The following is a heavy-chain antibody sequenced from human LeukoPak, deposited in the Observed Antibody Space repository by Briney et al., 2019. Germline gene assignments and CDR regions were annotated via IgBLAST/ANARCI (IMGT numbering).Heavy chain of an antibody. D-gene: IGHD6-13*01. CDR2: IYSGGST. CDR1: GFTVSSNY. J-gene: IGHJ4*02. V-gene: IGHV3-66*01. CDR3: ARVTPDAAAAAPSFDY. Sequence: QTGGSLRLSCAASGFTVSSNYMSWVRQAPGKGLEWVSVIYSGGSTYYADSVKGRFTISRDNSKNTLYLQMNSLRAEDTAVYYCARVTPDAAAAAPSFDYWGQGTLVTVSS.